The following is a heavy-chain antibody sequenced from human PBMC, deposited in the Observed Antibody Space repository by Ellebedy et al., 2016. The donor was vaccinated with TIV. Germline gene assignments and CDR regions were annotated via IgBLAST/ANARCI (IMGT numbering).Heavy chain of an antibody. V-gene: IGHV3-23*01. Sequence: GESLKISXAASGFKFDNYAMNWVRQAPGKGLEWVASITGSGATTYYADSVKGRFTISRDKSMNRLYLQMNSLRAEDTAVYFCAKDPMSIPLYGMEQWGQGTLVTVSS. D-gene: IGHD3-3*01. J-gene: IGHJ4*02. CDR1: GFKFDNYA. CDR2: ITGSGATT. CDR3: AKDPMSIPLYGMEQ.